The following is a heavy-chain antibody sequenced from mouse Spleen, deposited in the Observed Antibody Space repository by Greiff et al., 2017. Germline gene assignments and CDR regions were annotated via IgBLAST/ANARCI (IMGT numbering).Heavy chain of an antibody. CDR1: GFTFSSYY. V-gene: IGHV5-6-4*01. CDR3: ARDHSFDY. Sequence: DVMLVESGGGLVKLGGSLKLSCAASGFTFSSYYMSWVRQTPEKRLEWVATISSGGGSTYYPDSVKGRFTISRDNAKNTLYLQKSSLNSEDTAVYYCARDHSFDYWGQGTTRTVSS. CDR2: ISSGGGST. J-gene: IGHJ2*01.